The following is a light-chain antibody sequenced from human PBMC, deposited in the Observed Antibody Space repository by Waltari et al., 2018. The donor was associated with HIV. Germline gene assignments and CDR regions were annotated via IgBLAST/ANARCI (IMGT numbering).Light chain of an antibody. CDR3: QVWDSSSDHVV. Sequence: QSALTQPRSVSGSPGQSVTIPGTRTGRDVGKFNFVSWYQHLPAKAPKLLIYAVTKRPSGIPERFSGSNSGNTAPLTISRVEAGDEADYYCQVWDSSSDHVVFGGGTKLTVL. V-gene: IGLV2-11*02. J-gene: IGLJ2*01. CDR1: GRDVGKFNF. CDR2: AVT.